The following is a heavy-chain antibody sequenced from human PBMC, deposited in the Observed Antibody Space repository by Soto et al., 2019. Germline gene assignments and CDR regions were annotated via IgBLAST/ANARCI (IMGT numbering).Heavy chain of an antibody. D-gene: IGHD6-13*01. V-gene: IGHV3-23*01. CDR3: AKHGPQYSSSLTHY. CDR1: GFTFNNYA. CDR2: ISGGGDTT. J-gene: IGHJ4*02. Sequence: EVQLLESGGGLVQPGESLRLSCAGSGFTFNNYAMTWVRQAPGKGPEWVSAISGGGDTTYYADSVKGRFTISRDNSKNTLYLRTNSLRAEDTAVYYCAKHGPQYSSSLTHYWGQGTLVTVSS.